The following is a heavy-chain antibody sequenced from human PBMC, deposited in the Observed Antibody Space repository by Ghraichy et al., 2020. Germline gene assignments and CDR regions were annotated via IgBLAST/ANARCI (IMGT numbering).Heavy chain of an antibody. D-gene: IGHD5-12*01. J-gene: IGHJ2*01. CDR1: GASISAYY. CDR3: ARQPGYSGSYWYFDL. CDR2: VYYSS. Sequence: SQTLSLTCTVSGASISAYYWGWVRQPPGKGLEWIGSVYYSSYYNRSLQSRVSISVDSSKNQLSLTPTSVTAADTATYYCARQPGYSGSYWYFDLWGRGTVVTVSA. V-gene: IGHV4-39*01.